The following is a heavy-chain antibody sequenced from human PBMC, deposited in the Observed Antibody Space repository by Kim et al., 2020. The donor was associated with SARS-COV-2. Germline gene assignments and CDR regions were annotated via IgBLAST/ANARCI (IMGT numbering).Heavy chain of an antibody. J-gene: IGHJ4*02. D-gene: IGHD6-19*01. V-gene: IGHV4-34*01. Sequence: SETLSLTCAVYGGSFSGYYWSWIRQPPGKGLEWIGEINHSGSTNYNPSLKSRVTISVDTSKNQFSLKLSSVTAADTAVYYCARPRPISGWYTRFEDYWGQGTLVTVSS. CDR1: GGSFSGYY. CDR3: ARPRPISGWYTRFEDY. CDR2: INHSGST.